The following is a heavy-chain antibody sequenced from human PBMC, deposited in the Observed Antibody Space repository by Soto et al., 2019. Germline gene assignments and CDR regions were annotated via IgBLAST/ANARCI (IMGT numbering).Heavy chain of an antibody. CDR1: GYTFTSYG. D-gene: IGHD2-2*01. CDR3: AREDPASWN. Sequence: QVQLVQSGAEVKKPGASVKVSCKASGYTFTSYGISWVRQAPGQGLEWMGWNSAYNGKTNYAQKPQGRVTMTADTATSTAYTELRSLRSDDTAVSYCAREDPASWNWGQGTLVTVSS. V-gene: IGHV1-18*01. CDR2: NSAYNGKT. J-gene: IGHJ4*02.